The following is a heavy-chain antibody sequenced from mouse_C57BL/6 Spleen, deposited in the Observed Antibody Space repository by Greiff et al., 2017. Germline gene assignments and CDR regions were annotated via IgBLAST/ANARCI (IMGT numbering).Heavy chain of an antibody. Sequence: EVKVVESGGGLVKPGGSLKLSCAASGFTFSDYGMHWVRQAPEKGLEWVAYISSGSSTIYYADTVKGRFTISRDNAKNTLFLQMTSLRSEDTAMYYCARTDYYGSSSYYAMDYWGQGTSVTVSS. J-gene: IGHJ4*01. D-gene: IGHD1-1*01. CDR2: ISSGSSTI. CDR3: ARTDYYGSSSYYAMDY. CDR1: GFTFSDYG. V-gene: IGHV5-17*01.